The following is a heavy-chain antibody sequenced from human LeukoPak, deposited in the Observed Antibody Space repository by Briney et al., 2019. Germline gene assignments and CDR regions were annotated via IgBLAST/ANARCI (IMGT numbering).Heavy chain of an antibody. D-gene: IGHD3-22*01. CDR1: GDTFSIYA. Sequence: SSVKVSCKASGDTFSIYAISWVRHAPGQGFEWMGGIIPIFGTANYAQKFQGRVTITTDESTRTAYMELSSLRSEDTAVYYCARASTYYYDSSGYYYEDYWGQGTLVTVSS. CDR3: ARASTYYYDSSGYYYEDY. J-gene: IGHJ4*02. V-gene: IGHV1-69*05. CDR2: IIPIFGTA.